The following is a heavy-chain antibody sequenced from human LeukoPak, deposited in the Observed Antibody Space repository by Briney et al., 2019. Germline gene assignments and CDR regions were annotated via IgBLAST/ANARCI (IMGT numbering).Heavy chain of an antibody. D-gene: IGHD2-15*01. J-gene: IGHJ4*02. CDR1: GGSINSYY. CDR2: IYYSDST. V-gene: IGHV4-59*08. CDR3: ARRSCSGGRCYYAY. Sequence: SETLSLTCTVSGGSINSYYWSWIRQPPGKGLEWIGSIYYSDSTNYNPSLMSRVTISVDTSKNQFSLKLSSVTAADTAVYYCARRSCSGGRCYYAYWGQGTLVTVSS.